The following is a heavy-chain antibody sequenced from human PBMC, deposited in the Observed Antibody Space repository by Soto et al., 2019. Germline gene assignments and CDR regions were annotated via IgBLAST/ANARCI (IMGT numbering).Heavy chain of an antibody. J-gene: IGHJ1*01. D-gene: IGHD2-15*01. CDR3: ARPRAHCSGGSCYTEYFQH. Sequence: ASVKVSCKACGYTFTSYAMHWVRQAPGQRLEWMGWINAGNGNTKYSQKFQGRVTITRDTSASTAYMELSSLRSEDTAVYYCARPRAHCSGGSCYTEYFQHWGQGTLVTVSS. V-gene: IGHV1-3*01. CDR2: INAGNGNT. CDR1: GYTFTSYA.